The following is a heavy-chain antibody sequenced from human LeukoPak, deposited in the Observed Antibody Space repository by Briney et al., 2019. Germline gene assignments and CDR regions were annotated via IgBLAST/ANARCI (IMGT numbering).Heavy chain of an antibody. Sequence: GESLRISCKGSGYSFTNYWIGWVRQMPGKGLEWMGIIYPGDSDTRYSPSFQGQVTISADKSISTAYLQWSSLKASDTAMYYCARLGGSGSWELYFLHWGQGTLVTVSS. CDR3: ARLGGSGSWELYFLH. J-gene: IGHJ1*01. CDR1: GYSFTNYW. CDR2: IYPGDSDT. D-gene: IGHD3-10*01. V-gene: IGHV5-51*01.